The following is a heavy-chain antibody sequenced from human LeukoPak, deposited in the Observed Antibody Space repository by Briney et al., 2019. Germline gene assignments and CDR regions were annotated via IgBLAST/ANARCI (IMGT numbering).Heavy chain of an antibody. CDR1: GGSISSYY. V-gene: IGHV4-59*08. J-gene: IGHJ4*02. CDR3: ARRDIVATINY. CDR2: IYYSGST. Sequence: PSETLSLTCTVSGGSISSYYWSWIRQPPGKGLEWIGYIYYSGSTNYNPSLKSRVTISVDTSKNQFSLKLSSVTAADTAVYYCARRDIVATINYWGQGTLVTVSS. D-gene: IGHD5-12*01.